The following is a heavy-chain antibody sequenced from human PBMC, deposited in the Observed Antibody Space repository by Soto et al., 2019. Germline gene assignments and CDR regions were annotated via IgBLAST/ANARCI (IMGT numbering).Heavy chain of an antibody. CDR3: ARGYYDILTGYYGPYYYYYMDV. CDR2: ISAYNGNT. J-gene: IGHJ6*03. D-gene: IGHD3-9*01. Sequence: ASVKVSCKASGYTFTSYGISWVRQAPGQGLERMGWISAYNGNTNYAQKLQGRVTMTTDTSTSTAYMVLRSLRSDDTAVYYCARGYYDILTGYYGPYYYYYMDVWGKGTTVTVSS. V-gene: IGHV1-18*01. CDR1: GYTFTSYG.